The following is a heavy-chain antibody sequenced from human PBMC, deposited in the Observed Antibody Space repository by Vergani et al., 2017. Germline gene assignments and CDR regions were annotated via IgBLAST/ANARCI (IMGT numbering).Heavy chain of an antibody. D-gene: IGHD4-23*01. CDR1: GFTFSSYS. CDR3: ARAHSRGNGGNPGGY. Sequence: EVQLVESGGGLVKPGGSLRLSCAASGFTFSSYSMNWVRQAPGKWLEWVSSISSSSSYIYYADSVKGRFTISRDNAKNSLYLQMNSLRAEDTAVYYCARAHSRGNGGNPGGYWGQGTLVTVSS. CDR2: ISSSSSYI. J-gene: IGHJ4*02. V-gene: IGHV3-21*01.